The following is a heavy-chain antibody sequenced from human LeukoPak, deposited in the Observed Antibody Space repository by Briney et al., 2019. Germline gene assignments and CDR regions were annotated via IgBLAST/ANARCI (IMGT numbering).Heavy chain of an antibody. Sequence: SETLSLTCNVSGDSLTSHFWSWIRQTPGGGLEWIGYVFHSGTTNYCPSLKSRVTISLDTSKKQFYLRLASVTAADTAVYYWARRMATVTDTFDIWGRGTMVS. CDR1: GDSLTSHF. CDR2: VFHSGTT. J-gene: IGHJ3*02. CDR3: ARRMATVTDTFDI. V-gene: IGHV4-59*08. D-gene: IGHD5-24*01.